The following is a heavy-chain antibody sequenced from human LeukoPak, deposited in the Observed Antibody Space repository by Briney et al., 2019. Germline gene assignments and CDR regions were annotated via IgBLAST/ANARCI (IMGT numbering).Heavy chain of an antibody. CDR1: GFTFSDYY. D-gene: IGHD6-13*01. CDR2: ISSSGSTI. Sequence: GGSLRLSCAASGFTFSDYYMSWIRQAPGKGLEWVSYISSSGSTIYYADSVKGRFTISRDNAKNSLYLQMNSLRAEDTAVYYCARAREQLVLYYYYYMDVWGKGTMVTVSS. J-gene: IGHJ6*03. CDR3: ARAREQLVLYYYYYMDV. V-gene: IGHV3-11*01.